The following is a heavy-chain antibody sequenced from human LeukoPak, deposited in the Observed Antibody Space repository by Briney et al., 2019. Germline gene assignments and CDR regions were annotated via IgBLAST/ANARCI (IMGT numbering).Heavy chain of an antibody. D-gene: IGHD3-22*01. J-gene: IGHJ4*02. V-gene: IGHV3-30*03. CDR2: IAYDGSHK. CDR1: GFAFRSYG. Sequence: GGSLRLSCTGSGFAFRSYGMNWVRQAPGKGLEWVAVIAYDGSHKYFADSVKGRFTISRDNSKDTLYLQMNSLRAEDTAVYYCARDFAHDSNGSLLDCWGQGTLVTVSS. CDR3: ARDFAHDSNGSLLDC.